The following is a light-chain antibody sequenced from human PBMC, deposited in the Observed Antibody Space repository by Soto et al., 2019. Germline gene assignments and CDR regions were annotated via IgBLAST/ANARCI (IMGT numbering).Light chain of an antibody. CDR1: QSISSW. Sequence: DIQLTQSPSALSASVGDRVILTCRASQSISSWLAWYQQKPGKAPKLLIYKASTLENGIPSRFSGSGSGTEFTLTISNLQPDDFATYYCQPYNNNSPFTFGPGTQVDIK. J-gene: IGKJ3*01. CDR2: KAS. CDR3: QPYNNNSPFT. V-gene: IGKV1-5*03.